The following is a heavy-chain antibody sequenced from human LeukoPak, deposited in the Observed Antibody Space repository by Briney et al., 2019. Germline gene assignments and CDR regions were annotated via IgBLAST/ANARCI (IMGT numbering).Heavy chain of an antibody. CDR2: IYYSGST. Sequence: SETLSLTCTVSGASVSSASYYWSWIRQPPGKGLEWIGYIYYSGSTNSNPSLKSRVTISVDTSKNQFSLKLSSVTAADTAVYYCARVVQRAWFDPWGQGTLVTVSS. V-gene: IGHV4-61*01. CDR1: GASVSSASYY. D-gene: IGHD3-10*01. CDR3: ARVVQRAWFDP. J-gene: IGHJ5*02.